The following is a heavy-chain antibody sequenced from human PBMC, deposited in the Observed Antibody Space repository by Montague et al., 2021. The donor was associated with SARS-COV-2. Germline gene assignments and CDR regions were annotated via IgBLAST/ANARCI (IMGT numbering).Heavy chain of an antibody. CDR2: IKQDGSEK. CDR3: ARDYKPVGREGYNFDYYYGMDV. V-gene: IGHV3-7*01. D-gene: IGHD5-24*01. J-gene: IGHJ6*02. Sequence: SLRLSCAASGFTFSSYWMSWVRQAPGKGLEWVANIKQDGSEKYYVDSEKGRFTISRGNAKNSLYLQMNSLRAEDTAVYYCARDYKPVGREGYNFDYYYGMDVWGQGTTATVSS. CDR1: GFTFSSYW.